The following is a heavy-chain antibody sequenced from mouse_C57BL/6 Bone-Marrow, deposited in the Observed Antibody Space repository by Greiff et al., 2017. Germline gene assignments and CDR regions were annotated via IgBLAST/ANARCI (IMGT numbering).Heavy chain of an antibody. V-gene: IGHV1-54*01. CDR1: GYAFTNYL. Sequence: VQLQQSGAELVRPGTSVKVSCKASGYAFTNYLIEWVKQRPGQGLEWIGVINPGSGGTNYNEKFKGKATLTADKSSSTAYMHLSSLTSEDSAVYVCARSKNWDTWFAYWGQGTLVTVSA. J-gene: IGHJ3*01. CDR2: INPGSGGT. CDR3: ARSKNWDTWFAY. D-gene: IGHD4-1*01.